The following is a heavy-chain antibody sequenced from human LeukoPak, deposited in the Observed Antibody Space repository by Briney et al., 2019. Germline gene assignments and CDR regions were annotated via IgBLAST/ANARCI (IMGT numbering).Heavy chain of an antibody. CDR2: IYYSGST. CDR3: ARGVVRGTNAFDI. Sequence: ETLSLTCTVSGGSISSYYWSWIRQPPGKGLEWIGYIYYSGSTNYNPSLKSRVTISVDTSKNQFSPKLSSVTAADTAVYYCARGVVRGTNAFDIWGQGTMVTVSS. V-gene: IGHV4-59*01. CDR1: GGSISSYY. J-gene: IGHJ3*02. D-gene: IGHD3-10*01.